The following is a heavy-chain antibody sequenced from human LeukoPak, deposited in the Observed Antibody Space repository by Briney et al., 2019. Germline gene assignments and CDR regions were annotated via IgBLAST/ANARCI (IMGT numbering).Heavy chain of an antibody. CDR2: IYYSGST. D-gene: IGHD1-26*01. CDR3: ARVGSYDAFDI. CDR1: GGSISSGGYS. J-gene: IGHJ3*02. Sequence: PSETLSLTCAVSGGSISSGGYSWSWIRQPPGKGLEWIGYIYYSGSTNYNPSLKSRVTISVDTSKNQFSLKLSSVTAADTAVYYCARVGSYDAFDIWGQGTMVTVSS. V-gene: IGHV4-61*08.